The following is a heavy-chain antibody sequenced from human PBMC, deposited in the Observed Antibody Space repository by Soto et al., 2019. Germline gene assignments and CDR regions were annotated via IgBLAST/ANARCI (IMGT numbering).Heavy chain of an antibody. CDR1: GYTFTSYG. Sequence: ASVKVSCKASGYTFTSYGISWVRQAPGQGLEWMGWISAYNGNTNYAQKLQGRVTMTTDTSTSTAYMELRSLRSDDTAVYYCARDVYYYDSSGRSGWFNPWGQGTLVTVSS. CDR2: ISAYNGNT. CDR3: ARDVYYYDSSGRSGWFNP. D-gene: IGHD3-22*01. V-gene: IGHV1-18*01. J-gene: IGHJ5*02.